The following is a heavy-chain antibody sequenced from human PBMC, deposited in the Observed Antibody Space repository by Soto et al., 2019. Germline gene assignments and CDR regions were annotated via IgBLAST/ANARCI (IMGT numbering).Heavy chain of an antibody. CDR1: DYTFTNYG. D-gene: IGHD6-19*01. CDR2: ISAYNGNT. J-gene: IGHJ3*02. Sequence: QVQLVQSGAEVKKPGASVKVSCKASDYTFTNYGISWVRQAPGQGLEWMGWISAYNGNTNYAQKLQGRVTMTTDTSTRTAYMEVRSLRSDDTAVYYCARSSSGPPPDAFDIWGQRTMVTVSS. V-gene: IGHV1-18*01. CDR3: ARSSSGPPPDAFDI.